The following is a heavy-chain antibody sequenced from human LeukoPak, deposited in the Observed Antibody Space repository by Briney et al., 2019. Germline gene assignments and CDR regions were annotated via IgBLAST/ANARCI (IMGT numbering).Heavy chain of an antibody. D-gene: IGHD1-26*01. J-gene: IGHJ5*02. Sequence: GRSLRLPCAASGFTFDDYAMHWVRQAPGKGLEWVSGISWNSGSIGYADSVKGRFTISRDNAKNSLYLQMNSLRAEDTALYYCAKDIGRRSRIAWGQGTLVTVSS. CDR1: GFTFDDYA. V-gene: IGHV3-9*01. CDR3: AKDIGRRSRIA. CDR2: ISWNSGSI.